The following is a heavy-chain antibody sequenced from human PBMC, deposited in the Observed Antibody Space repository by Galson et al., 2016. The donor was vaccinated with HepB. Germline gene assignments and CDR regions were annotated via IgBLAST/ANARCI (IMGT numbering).Heavy chain of an antibody. Sequence: ETLSLTCTVSGSSVSSSSHYWGWIRQPPGKGLEWIGNCYYTGSTAYNPSLKSRVTISVDTSRNLVSLNLTSVTAADTAVYSCARRPTYAYFFDSWGQGTLVAVSS. CDR2: CYYTGST. J-gene: IGHJ4*02. D-gene: IGHD2/OR15-2a*01. CDR3: ARRPTYAYFFDS. V-gene: IGHV4-39*01. CDR1: GSSVSSSSHY.